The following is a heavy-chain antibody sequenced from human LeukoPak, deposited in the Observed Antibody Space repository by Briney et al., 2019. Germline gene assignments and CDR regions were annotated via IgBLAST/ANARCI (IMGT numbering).Heavy chain of an antibody. CDR1: GGTFSRYA. CDR3: ARDAAIYDSGAYYYLW. Sequence: SVKVSCKASGGTFSRYAISWVRQAPGQGLEWMGGITPIFGTANYAQKFQGRVMITADESTRTAYMELRSLKSEDTAVYYCARDAAIYDSGAYYYLWWGQGTLVTVSS. CDR2: ITPIFGTA. J-gene: IGHJ4*02. D-gene: IGHD3-22*01. V-gene: IGHV1-69*13.